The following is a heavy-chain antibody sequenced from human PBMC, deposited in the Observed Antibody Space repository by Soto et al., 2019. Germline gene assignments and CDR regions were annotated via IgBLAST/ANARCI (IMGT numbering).Heavy chain of an antibody. V-gene: IGHV1-3*01. D-gene: IGHD5-18*01. CDR2: INAGNGNT. Sequence: ASEKVSCKASGYSFISYGIHWVRQAPGLRPEWMGWINAGNGNTKYSQKFQGRVTITRDTSASTAYMELSSLRSGDTAVYYCARDPGYSYGYNWGQGTLVTVSS. J-gene: IGHJ4*02. CDR3: ARDPGYSYGYN. CDR1: GYSFISYG.